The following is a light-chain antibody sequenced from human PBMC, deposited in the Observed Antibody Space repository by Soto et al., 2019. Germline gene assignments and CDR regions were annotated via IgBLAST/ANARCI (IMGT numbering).Light chain of an antibody. V-gene: IGLV2-8*01. CDR3: SSYAGSNNFV. CDR2: EVT. Sequence: QSVLTQPPSASGFPGQSVTISCTGTSSDVGYYDYVSWYQQHPGKAPKLVIYEVTKRPSGVPDRVSASKSGNTASLTVSGLRAEDEADYYCSSYAGSNNFVFGSGTKVTV. J-gene: IGLJ1*01. CDR1: SSDVGYYDY.